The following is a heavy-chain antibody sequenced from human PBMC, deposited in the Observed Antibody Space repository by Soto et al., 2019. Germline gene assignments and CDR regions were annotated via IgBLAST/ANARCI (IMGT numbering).Heavy chain of an antibody. CDR3: ARGLPHPTNSAIFGVVPLDY. J-gene: IGHJ4*02. V-gene: IGHV4-31*01. CDR2: IYYSGST. Sequence: QVQLQESGPGLVKPSQTLSLTCTVSGGSISSGGYYWSWIRQHPGKGLEWIGYIYYSGSTYYNQSLKGQATISVDTAKNQFSLKLSSVTAADTAVYYCARGLPHPTNSAIFGVVPLDYWGQGTLVTVSS. D-gene: IGHD3-3*01. CDR1: GGSISSGGYY.